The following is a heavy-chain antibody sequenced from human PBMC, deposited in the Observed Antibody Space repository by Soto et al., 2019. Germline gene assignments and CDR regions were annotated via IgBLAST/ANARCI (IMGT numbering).Heavy chain of an antibody. Sequence: GASVKVSCKASGFTFTRSAMSWVRQAPGQGLEWMGWISTKNGNTNHAQKLQGRVIMTTDTSTTTAYMELKSLRSDDTAVYYCARGEAGYYYGMDVWGQGTTVTVSS. CDR1: GFTFTRSA. D-gene: IGHD6-25*01. CDR3: ARGEAGYYYGMDV. J-gene: IGHJ6*02. V-gene: IGHV1-18*01. CDR2: ISTKNGNT.